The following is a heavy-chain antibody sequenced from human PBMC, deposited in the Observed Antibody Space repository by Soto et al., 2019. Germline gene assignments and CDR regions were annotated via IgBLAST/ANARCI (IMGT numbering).Heavy chain of an antibody. CDR1: GFTFDDYA. CDR3: AKDIVATISAFDI. V-gene: IGHV3-9*01. J-gene: IGHJ3*02. D-gene: IGHD5-12*01. CDR2: ISWNSGSI. Sequence: GGSLRLSCAASGFTFDDYAMHWVRQAPGKGLEWVSGISWNSGSIGYVDSVKGRFTISRDNAKKSLYLQMNSLRAEDTALYYCAKDIVATISAFDIWGQGTMVTVSS.